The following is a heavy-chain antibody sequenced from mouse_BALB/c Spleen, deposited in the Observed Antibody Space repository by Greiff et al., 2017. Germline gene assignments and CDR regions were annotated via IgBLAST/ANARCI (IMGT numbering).Heavy chain of an antibody. CDR1: GYTFTSYY. J-gene: IGHJ3*01. V-gene: IGHV1S81*02. Sequence: QVQLKESGAELVKPGASVKLSCKASGYTFTSYYMYWVKQRPGQGLEWIGEINPSNGGTNFNEKFKSKATLTVDKSSSTAYMQLSSLTSEDSAVYYCTRGGVLGSSYVFAYWGQGTLVTVSA. CDR2: INPSNGGT. D-gene: IGHD1-1*01. CDR3: TRGGVLGSSYVFAY.